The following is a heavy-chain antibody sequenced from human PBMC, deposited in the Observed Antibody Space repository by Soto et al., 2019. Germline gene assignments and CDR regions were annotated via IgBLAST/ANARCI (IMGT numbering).Heavy chain of an antibody. CDR2: IWRDGSNT. CDR3: ARDLSKGGYFDY. Sequence: QLQLVESGGGVVQPGRSLRLSCAVSGFTFSAYGMHWVCQAPGTGLEWVALIWRDGSNTYYSDSVKGRFTISRDNSKNTLYLQMNSLRADDTAVYYCARDLSKGGYFDYWGQGTLVTVSS. J-gene: IGHJ4*02. V-gene: IGHV3-33*01. CDR1: GFTFSAYG.